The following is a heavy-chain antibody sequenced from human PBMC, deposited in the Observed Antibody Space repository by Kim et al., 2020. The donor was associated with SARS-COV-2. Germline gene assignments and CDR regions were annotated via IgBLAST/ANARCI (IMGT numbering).Heavy chain of an antibody. CDR2: IYWDDDK. CDR1: GFSLSTSGVG. V-gene: IGHV2-5*02. CDR3: AHDYGSGSYYNGNWFDP. D-gene: IGHD3-10*01. Sequence: SGPTLVNPTQTLTLTCTFSGFSLSTSGVGVGWIRQPPGKALEWLALIYWDDDKRYSPSLKSRLTITKDTSKNQVVLTMTNMDPVDTATYYCAHDYGSGSYYNGNWFDPWGQGTLVTVSS. J-gene: IGHJ5*02.